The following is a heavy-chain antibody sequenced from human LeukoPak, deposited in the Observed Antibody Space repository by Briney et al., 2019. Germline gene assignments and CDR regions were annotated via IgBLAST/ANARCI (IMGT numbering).Heavy chain of an antibody. V-gene: IGHV4-39*01. Sequence: PSETLSLTCTVSGGSISSTSYYWGWIRQAPGMGLEWVGTIYYTGSTFYNPSLESRVTMSVDTSKNQFSLKLRSVTAADTALYYCARLQTEYFHHWGQGTLVTVSS. CDR2: IYYTGST. CDR1: GGSISSTSYY. J-gene: IGHJ1*01. CDR3: ARLQTEYFHH.